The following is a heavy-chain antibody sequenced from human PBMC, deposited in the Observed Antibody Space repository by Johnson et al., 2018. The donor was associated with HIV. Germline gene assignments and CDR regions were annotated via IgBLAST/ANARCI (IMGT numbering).Heavy chain of an antibody. Sequence: VQLVESGGGLVQPGGSLRLSCAASGFTFSKSWMHWVRQAPGKGLEWVSGTYDNGNIINYVDSVKGRFTISRDNAKNTLYLQMNSLRAEDTAVYYCAKVAYSSSYLDAFDIWGQGTMVTVSS. CDR3: AKVAYSSSYLDAFDI. CDR2: TYDNGNII. D-gene: IGHD6-6*01. CDR1: GFTFSKSW. V-gene: IGHV3-74*02. J-gene: IGHJ3*02.